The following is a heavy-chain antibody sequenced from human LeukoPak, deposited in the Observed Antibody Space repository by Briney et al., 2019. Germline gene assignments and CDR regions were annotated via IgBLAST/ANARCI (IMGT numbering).Heavy chain of an antibody. J-gene: IGHJ4*02. CDR2: ISVYDGNT. V-gene: IGHV1-18*01. Sequence: GASVKVSCRASGYTFTNYGISWVRQAPGQGLEWMGWISVYDGNTNYAQKFQGRVTITADKSTSTAYMELSSLRSEDTAVYYCARDPIYCSGGSCYFTYFDYWGQGTLVTVSS. CDR3: ARDPIYCSGGSCYFTYFDY. D-gene: IGHD2-15*01. CDR1: GYTFTNYG.